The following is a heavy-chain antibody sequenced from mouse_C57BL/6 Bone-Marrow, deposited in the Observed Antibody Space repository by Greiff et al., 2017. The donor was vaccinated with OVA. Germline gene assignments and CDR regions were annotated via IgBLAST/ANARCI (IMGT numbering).Heavy chain of an antibody. CDR1: GYTFTDYN. CDR2: INPNNGGT. D-gene: IGHD2-4*01. J-gene: IGHJ1*03. Sequence: VQLQQSGPELVKPGASVKIPCKASGYTFTDYNMDWVKQSHGKSLEWIGDINPNNGGTIYNQKFKGKATLTVDKSSSTAYMELRSLTSEDTAVYYCARSRDYDYDLYWYFDVWGTGTTVTVSS. CDR3: ARSRDYDYDLYWYFDV. V-gene: IGHV1-18*01.